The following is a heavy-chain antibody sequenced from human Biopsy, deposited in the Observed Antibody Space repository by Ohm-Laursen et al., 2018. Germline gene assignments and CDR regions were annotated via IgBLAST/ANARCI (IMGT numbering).Heavy chain of an antibody. Sequence: SLRLSCSASGFTFSSYWMHWVRQAPGKGLVWVARINSGGSYTTNVDSVKGRFTISRDNAKNSLYLQMNSLRAEDTAVYYCARAYPPPGRRLVVVAGDFDCWGQGTRVTVSS. J-gene: IGHJ4*02. CDR2: INSGGSYT. CDR1: GFTFSSYW. V-gene: IGHV3-74*03. D-gene: IGHD2-15*01. CDR3: ARAYPPPGRRLVVVAGDFDC.